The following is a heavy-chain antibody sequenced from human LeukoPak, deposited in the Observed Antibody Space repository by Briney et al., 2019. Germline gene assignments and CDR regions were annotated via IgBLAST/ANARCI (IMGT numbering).Heavy chain of an antibody. CDR2: IYTSGST. D-gene: IGHD6-13*01. CDR3: ARVPKIAAAFDI. Sequence: SETLSLTCTVSGGSISSGSYYWSWIRQPAGKGLEWIGRIYTSGSTNYNPSLKSRVTISVDTSKNQFSLKLSSVTAADTAVYYCARVPKIAAAFDIWGQGTMDTVSS. CDR1: GGSISSGSYY. V-gene: IGHV4-61*02. J-gene: IGHJ3*02.